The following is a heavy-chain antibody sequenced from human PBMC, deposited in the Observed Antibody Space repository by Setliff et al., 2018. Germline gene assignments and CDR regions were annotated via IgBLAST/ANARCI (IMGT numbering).Heavy chain of an antibody. D-gene: IGHD2-21*02. CDR2: IYSSGXX. J-gene: IGHJ4*02. V-gene: IGHV4-4*08. CDR3: ASGGGYWSYFEF. Sequence: QPPRKGLEWIGYIYSSGXXXYXXXXXSRVTLSVDXSNNQFSLDVLSLTAADTXXXYCASGGGYWSYFEFWGQGSPVTVSS.